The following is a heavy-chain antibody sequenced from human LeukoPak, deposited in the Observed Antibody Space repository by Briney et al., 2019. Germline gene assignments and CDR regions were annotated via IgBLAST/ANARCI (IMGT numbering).Heavy chain of an antibody. V-gene: IGHV1-69*06. CDR2: IIPIFGTA. Sequence: GAPVKDSCKASGGIFSSYAISWVRQAPGQGLEWMGGIIPIFGTANYAQKFQGRVTITADKSTSTAYMGLSSLRSEDTAVYYCARGGAPKLGDAFDIWGQGTMVTVSS. D-gene: IGHD1-26*01. J-gene: IGHJ3*02. CDR1: GGIFSSYA. CDR3: ARGGAPKLGDAFDI.